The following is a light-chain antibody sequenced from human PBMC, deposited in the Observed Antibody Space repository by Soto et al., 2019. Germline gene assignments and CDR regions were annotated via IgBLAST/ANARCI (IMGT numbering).Light chain of an antibody. J-gene: IGKJ4*01. V-gene: IGKV3-20*01. CDR3: QQYNHWPLT. CDR2: GAS. Sequence: EIVLTQSPGTLSLSPGEKATLSFRASQSVSSSYLAWYQQKPGQAPRLLIYGASSRATGIPDRFSGSGSGTDFTLTISSLQSEDFAVYYCQQYNHWPLTFGGGTKVDI. CDR1: QSVSSSY.